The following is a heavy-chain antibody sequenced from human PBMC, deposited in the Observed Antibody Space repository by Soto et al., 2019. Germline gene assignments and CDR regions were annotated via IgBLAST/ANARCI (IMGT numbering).Heavy chain of an antibody. CDR2: INPNSGVT. CDR1: GDRFTDYY. D-gene: IGHD5-12*01. V-gene: IGHV1-2*04. CDR3: ARESGGATATLYYYYFYMDV. J-gene: IGHJ6*03. Sequence: QVQLVQSGAEVKEPGASVTVSCRASGDRFTDYYMHWVRQAPGQGLEWMGWINPNSGVTRYAQKFQCWVTMTRDTSIRTVYMQLSRLGFDDTAIYYCARESGGATATLYYYYFYMDVWGTGTTVTVSS.